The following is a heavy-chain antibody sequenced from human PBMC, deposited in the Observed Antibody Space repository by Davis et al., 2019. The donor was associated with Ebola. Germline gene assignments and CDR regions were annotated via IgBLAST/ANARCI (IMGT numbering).Heavy chain of an antibody. CDR3: ARARSSGWYPTIDY. CDR2: ISWNSGSI. D-gene: IGHD6-19*01. CDR1: GFTFDDYA. Sequence: SLKISCAASGFTFDDYAMHWVRQAPGKGLEWVSGISWNSGSIGYADSVKGRFTISRDNSKNTLYLQMDSLRAEDTAVYYCARARSSGWYPTIDYWGQGTLVTVSS. J-gene: IGHJ4*02. V-gene: IGHV3-9*01.